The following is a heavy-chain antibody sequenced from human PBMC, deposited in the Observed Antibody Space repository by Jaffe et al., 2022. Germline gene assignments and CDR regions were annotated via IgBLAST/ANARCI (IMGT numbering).Heavy chain of an antibody. D-gene: IGHD5-12*01. CDR3: ARSRDGYNYYFDY. J-gene: IGHJ4*02. CDR1: GGSISSGSYY. Sequence: QVQLQESGPGLVKPSQTLSLTCTVSGGSISSGSYYWSWIRQPAGKGLEWIGRIYTSGSTNYNPSLKSRVTISVDTSKNQFSLKLSSVTAADTAVYYCARSRDGYNYYFDYWGQGTLVTVSS. V-gene: IGHV4-61*02. CDR2: IYTSGST.